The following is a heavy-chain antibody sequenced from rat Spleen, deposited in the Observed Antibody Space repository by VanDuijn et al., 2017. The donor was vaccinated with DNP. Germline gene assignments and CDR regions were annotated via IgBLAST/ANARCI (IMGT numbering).Heavy chain of an antibody. J-gene: IGHJ2*01. CDR2: ISYSGST. Sequence: EVQLQESGPGLVKPSQSLSLTCSVTGYSITSNYWGWIRKFPGNKMEWIGHISYSGSTSYNPSLKSRISITRDTSKNQFFLHLNSVTTDDTATYYCARTVYYYSTYIPVDYWGRGVMVTVSS. V-gene: IGHV3-1*01. CDR1: GYSITSNY. D-gene: IGHD1-2*01. CDR3: ARTVYYYSTYIPVDY.